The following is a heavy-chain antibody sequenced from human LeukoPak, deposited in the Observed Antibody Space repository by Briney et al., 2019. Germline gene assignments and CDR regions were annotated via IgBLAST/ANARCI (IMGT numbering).Heavy chain of an antibody. J-gene: IGHJ5*02. CDR3: AKGGYSSPFDP. Sequence: GGSLRLSCATSGFTFSIYAMTWVRQAPGKGLEWVSTFRGSDGSTYYADSVKGRLIISRDTSKNTLYLQMNSLRAEDTAVYYCAKGGYSSPFDPWGQGTLVTVSS. D-gene: IGHD5-18*01. CDR2: FRGSDGST. CDR1: GFTFSIYA. V-gene: IGHV3-23*01.